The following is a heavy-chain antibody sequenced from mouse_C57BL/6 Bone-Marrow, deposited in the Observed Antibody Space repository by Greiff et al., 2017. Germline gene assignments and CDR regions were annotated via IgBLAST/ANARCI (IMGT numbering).Heavy chain of an antibody. Sequence: QVQLQQPGAGLVMPGASVKLSCKASGYTFTSYWMHWVKQRPGQGLEWIGEIDPSDSYTNYNPKFKGKSTLTVDQSSSTAYMQRSRLTSEDSAVYYCAKGDGYRFAYWGQGTLVTVSA. CDR1: GYTFTSYW. J-gene: IGHJ3*01. CDR3: AKGDGYRFAY. CDR2: IDPSDSYT. V-gene: IGHV1-69*01. D-gene: IGHD2-3*01.